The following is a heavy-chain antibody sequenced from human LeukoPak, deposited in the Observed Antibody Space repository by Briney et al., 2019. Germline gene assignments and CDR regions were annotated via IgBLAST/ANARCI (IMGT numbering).Heavy chain of an antibody. J-gene: IGHJ4*02. CDR1: GYTLTELS. D-gene: IGHD6-13*01. Sequence: ASVKVSCKVSGYTLTELSMHWVRQAPGKGLEWMGGFDPEDGETIYARKFQGRVTMTEDTSTDTAYMELSSLRSEDTAVYYCATAFNSSSWYGFDYWGQGTLVTVSS. V-gene: IGHV1-24*01. CDR2: FDPEDGET. CDR3: ATAFNSSSWYGFDY.